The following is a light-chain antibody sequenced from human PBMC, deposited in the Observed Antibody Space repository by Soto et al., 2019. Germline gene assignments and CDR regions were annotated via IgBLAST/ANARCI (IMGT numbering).Light chain of an antibody. V-gene: IGKV3-15*01. J-gene: IGKJ3*01. CDR1: QSVSSN. Sequence: EIVMTQSPATLSVSPGERATLSCRASQSVSSNLAWYQQKPGQAPRLLIYGASTRATGIPARFSGSGSGTECTLTISSLQYEDFAVYYCQQYNNWPSFGPGTKVDIK. CDR2: GAS. CDR3: QQYNNWPS.